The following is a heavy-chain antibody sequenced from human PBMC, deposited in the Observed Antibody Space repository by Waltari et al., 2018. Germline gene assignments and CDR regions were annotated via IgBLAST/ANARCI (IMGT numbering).Heavy chain of an antibody. Sequence: EVQLVESGGGVVRPGGSLRLSCAASGFTFDKYGMSWVRQVPGKGVEWVSHIKWSGGRTGYAESVKGRFTISRDNAKQSLYLEMNSLRVEDTALYHCTRDRHDFWSGPNWFDPWGQGTLVTVSS. CDR2: IKWSGGRT. CDR1: GFTFDKYG. D-gene: IGHD3-3*01. CDR3: TRDRHDFWSGPNWFDP. J-gene: IGHJ5*02. V-gene: IGHV3-20*01.